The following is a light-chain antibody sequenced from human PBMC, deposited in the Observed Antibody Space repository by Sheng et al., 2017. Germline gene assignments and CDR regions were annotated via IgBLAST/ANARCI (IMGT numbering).Light chain of an antibody. V-gene: IGLV3-27*01. J-gene: IGLJ3*02. Sequence: SNELTQPSSVSVSPGQTARITCSGDILKKKYARWFQQKPGQAPVLVSYKDNERPSGIPDRFSGSTSGTTVTLTIRGAQAEDEADYWCYSASDNNLGVFGGGTKLTVL. CDR3: YSASDNNLGV. CDR1: ILKKKY. CDR2: KDN.